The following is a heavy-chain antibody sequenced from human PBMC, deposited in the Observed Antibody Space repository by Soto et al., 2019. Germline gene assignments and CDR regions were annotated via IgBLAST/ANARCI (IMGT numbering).Heavy chain of an antibody. J-gene: IGHJ4*02. CDR3: ARAEEGWLRPYDY. Sequence: ASVKVSCKASGYMFSSYGISWVRQAPGHGLEWMGWISGYNTNTNYAQKFQGRVTMTTDTSTSTAYMELRSLRSDDTAVYYCARAEEGWLRPYDYWGQGTLVTVSS. D-gene: IGHD5-12*01. CDR2: ISGYNTNT. CDR1: GYMFSSYG. V-gene: IGHV1-18*01.